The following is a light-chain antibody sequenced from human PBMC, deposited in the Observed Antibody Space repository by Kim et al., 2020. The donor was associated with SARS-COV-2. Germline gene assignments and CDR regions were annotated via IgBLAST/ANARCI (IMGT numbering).Light chain of an antibody. J-gene: IGLJ3*02. Sequence: QAVVTQPPSVSGAPGQRVTISCTGSSSNIGAGYDVHWYQHLPGTAPKLLIYGNNNRPSGVPDRFSGSKSDTSASLAITGLQAEDEADYYCQSYDTSLSGWVFGGGTQLTVL. CDR1: SSNIGAGYD. CDR2: GNN. V-gene: IGLV1-40*01. CDR3: QSYDTSLSGWV.